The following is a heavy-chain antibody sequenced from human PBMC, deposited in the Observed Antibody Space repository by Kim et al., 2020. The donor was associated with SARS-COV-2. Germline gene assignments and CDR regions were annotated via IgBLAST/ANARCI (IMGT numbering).Heavy chain of an antibody. V-gene: IGHV3-7*01. CDR3: ARDQFVYYGSGRPIDY. D-gene: IGHD3-10*01. CDR1: GFTFSSYW. CDR2: IKQDGSEK. Sequence: GGSLRLSCAASGFTFSSYWMSWVRQAPGKGLEWVANIKQDGSEKYYVDSVKGRFTISRDNAKNSLYLQMNSLRAEDTAVYYCARDQFVYYGSGRPIDYWGQGTLVTVSS. J-gene: IGHJ4*02.